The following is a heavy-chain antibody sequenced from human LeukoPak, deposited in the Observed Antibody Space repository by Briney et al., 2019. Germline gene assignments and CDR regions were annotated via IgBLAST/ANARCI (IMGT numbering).Heavy chain of an antibody. CDR2: TYYRSTWLN. J-gene: IGHJ6*02. V-gene: IGHV6-1*01. CDR1: GDTVSSNTAA. CDR3: ARDQVSAGVPLPKTYYYYGMDV. D-gene: IGHD6-19*01. Sequence: SQTLSLTCAISGDTVSSNTAAYNWLRLSPSRGLEWLGRTYYRSTWLNDYAPSVRGRITVSPDTSKNQFSLQLNSVTPEDTAVYYCARDQVSAGVPLPKTYYYYGMDVWGQGTTVTVSS.